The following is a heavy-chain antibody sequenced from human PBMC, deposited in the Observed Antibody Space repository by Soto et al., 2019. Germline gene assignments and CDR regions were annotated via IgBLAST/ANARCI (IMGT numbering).Heavy chain of an antibody. Sequence: PSETLSLTCTVSGGSISSYYWSWIRQPPGKGLEWIGYIYYSGSTNYNPSLKSRVTISVDTSKNQFSLKLSSVTAADTAVYYCARVGYFDWANFDYWGQGTLVTVSS. CDR3: ARVGYFDWANFDY. CDR2: IYYSGST. J-gene: IGHJ4*02. V-gene: IGHV4-59*01. CDR1: GGSISSYY. D-gene: IGHD3-9*01.